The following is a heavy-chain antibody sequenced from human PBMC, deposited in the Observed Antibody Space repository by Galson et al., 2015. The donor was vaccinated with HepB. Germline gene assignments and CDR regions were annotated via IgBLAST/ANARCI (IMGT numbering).Heavy chain of an antibody. Sequence: SLRLSCAASGFTFSSYAMSWVRQAPGKGLEWVSAISGSGGSTYYADSVKGRFTISRDNSKNTLYLQMNSLRAEDTAVYYCAKGRRPHYDSSGYFWGGDYWGQGTLVTVSS. CDR1: GFTFSSYA. CDR2: ISGSGGST. D-gene: IGHD3-22*01. V-gene: IGHV3-23*01. J-gene: IGHJ4*02. CDR3: AKGRRPHYDSSGYFWGGDY.